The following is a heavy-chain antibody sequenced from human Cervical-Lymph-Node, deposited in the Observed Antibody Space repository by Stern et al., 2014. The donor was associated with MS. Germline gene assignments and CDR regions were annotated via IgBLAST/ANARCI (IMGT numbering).Heavy chain of an antibody. CDR2: IYPADFDT. CDR3: ARFEPTYYNFYGMDV. J-gene: IGHJ6*02. CDR1: GYSFTTYW. Sequence: MQLVQSGAEVKKAGESLKISCKSSGYSFTTYWIGWVRQMPGKGLEWMGAIYPADFDTRYSPSFQGQVTISADRSISTAYLQWSSLKTSDTATYYCARFEPTYYNFYGMDVWGQGTTVTVSS. V-gene: IGHV5-51*01.